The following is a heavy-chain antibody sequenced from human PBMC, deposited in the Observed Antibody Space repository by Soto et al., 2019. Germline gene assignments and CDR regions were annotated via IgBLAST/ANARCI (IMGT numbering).Heavy chain of an antibody. Sequence: ASVKVSCKASGYTFTSYDINWVRQATGQGLEWMGWMNPNSGNTGYAQKFQGRVTMTRNTPISTAYMELSSLRSEDTAVYYCATSGSYYWYYGMDVWGQGTTVTVSS. CDR2: MNPNSGNT. V-gene: IGHV1-8*01. CDR3: ATSGSYYWYYGMDV. J-gene: IGHJ6*02. CDR1: GYTFTSYD. D-gene: IGHD1-26*01.